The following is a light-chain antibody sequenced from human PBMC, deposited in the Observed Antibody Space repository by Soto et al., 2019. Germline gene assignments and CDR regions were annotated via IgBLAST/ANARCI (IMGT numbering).Light chain of an antibody. V-gene: IGKV1-12*01. CDR3: QQRNIWPPL. J-gene: IGKJ5*01. CDR2: AAS. Sequence: DIQMTQSPSSVSASVGDRVTITCRASQGISSWLAWYQQKPGRTPKLLIYAASSLQIGVPSRFSGSGSGTDFTLAISSLQPEDSAVYYCQQRNIWPPLFGQGTRLEIK. CDR1: QGISSW.